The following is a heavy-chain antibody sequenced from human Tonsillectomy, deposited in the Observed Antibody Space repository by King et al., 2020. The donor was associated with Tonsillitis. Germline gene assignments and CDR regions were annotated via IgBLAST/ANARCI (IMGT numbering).Heavy chain of an antibody. CDR1: GFPFGNYG. D-gene: IGHD3-16*01. CDR2: ISSDGNIK. V-gene: IGHV3-30*18. J-gene: IGHJ4*02. Sequence: VQLVESGGGVVQPGRSLRLSCAGSGFPFGNYGMHWVRQAPGKGLEWVALISSDGNIKYYIDSVKGRFTISRDNSKNMVYLQMNSLRAEDTAVYYCAKEASGFGGPQGLDYWGQGTLVTVSS. CDR3: AKEASGFGGPQGLDY.